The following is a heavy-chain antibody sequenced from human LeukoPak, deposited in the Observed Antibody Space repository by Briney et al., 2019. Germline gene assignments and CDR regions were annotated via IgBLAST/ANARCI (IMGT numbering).Heavy chain of an antibody. CDR1: GYRFTTYW. J-gene: IGHJ3*01. D-gene: IGHD3-22*01. Sequence: PGESLKISCKGSGYRFTTYWIAWVRQMPGKGLEWMGIIYPDDSDTRYSPSFQGEVTISADKSVSTAYLQWSSLKASDTAMYYCARPNITSYYDSRGYDGFDVWGQGTMVTVSS. CDR2: IYPDDSDT. V-gene: IGHV5-51*01. CDR3: ARPNITSYYDSRGYDGFDV.